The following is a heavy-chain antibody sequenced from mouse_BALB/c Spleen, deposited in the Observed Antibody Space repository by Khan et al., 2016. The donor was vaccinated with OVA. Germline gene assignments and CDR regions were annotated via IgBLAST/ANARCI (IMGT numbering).Heavy chain of an antibody. CDR3: VRAGASHGNEAWFAY. CDR1: GYTFTSYT. V-gene: IGHV1-4*01. CDR2: INPSNGYT. Sequence: QVQLKESGAELARPGASVKMSCKASGYTFTSYTIHWIKKRPGQGLEWIGYINPSNGYTNYNQKFKDKATLTTDKSSTTAYLQLSSLTSDDSAVLTCVRAGASHGNEAWFAYWGQGTLVMVSA. J-gene: IGHJ3*01. D-gene: IGHD3-1*01.